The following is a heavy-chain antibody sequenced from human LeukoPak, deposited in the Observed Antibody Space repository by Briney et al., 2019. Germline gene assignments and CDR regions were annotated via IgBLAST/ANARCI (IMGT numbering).Heavy chain of an antibody. D-gene: IGHD3-10*01. V-gene: IGHV3-30*04. J-gene: IGHJ3*02. CDR2: ISFDEKHK. CDR1: GFTLSTYT. Sequence: PGGSLRLSCAASGFTLSTYTVHWVRQTPGKGLEWVALISFDEKHKDFADSVKGRFSISRDTSKNPVSLQMDSLTTDDAAVYYCARDAVQIWFYVGTFDIWGQGSIVTVYS. CDR3: ARDAVQIWFYVGTFDI.